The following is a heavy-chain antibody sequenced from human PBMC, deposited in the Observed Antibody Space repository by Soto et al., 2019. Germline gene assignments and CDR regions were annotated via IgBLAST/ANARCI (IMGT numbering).Heavy chain of an antibody. D-gene: IGHD3-3*01. CDR2: IIPIFGTA. J-gene: IGHJ6*02. Sequence: SVKVSCKASGGTFSSYAISWVRQAPGQGLEWMGGIIPIFGTANYAQKFQGRVTITADESTSTAYMELRRLRFEETAVYYCARYRGVFGVVCMGYYGMDVWGQGTTVTVSS. V-gene: IGHV1-69*13. CDR3: ARYRGVFGVVCMGYYGMDV. CDR1: GGTFSSYA.